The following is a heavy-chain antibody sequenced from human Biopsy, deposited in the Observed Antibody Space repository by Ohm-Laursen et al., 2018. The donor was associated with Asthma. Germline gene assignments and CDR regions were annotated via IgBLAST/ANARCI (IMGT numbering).Heavy chain of an antibody. V-gene: IGHV4-39*01. CDR1: GGYMRSGNYY. D-gene: IGHD6-13*01. CDR3: VRGSSSWHHGPFHYYYGLDV. CDR2: IYYSGTT. J-gene: IGHJ6*02. Sequence: SDTLSLTCYLPSGSGGYMRSGNYYWGWIRQPPGKGLEWIGSIYYSGTTYYNPSLESRVTVSADTSKNQFSLKLTSVTAADTAVYYCVRGSSSWHHGPFHYYYGLDVWGQGTTATVSS.